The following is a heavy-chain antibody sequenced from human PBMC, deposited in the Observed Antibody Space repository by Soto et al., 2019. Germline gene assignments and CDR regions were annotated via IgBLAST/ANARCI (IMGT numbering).Heavy chain of an antibody. D-gene: IGHD3-10*01. V-gene: IGHV4-39*01. CDR3: ARPYYYGSGQYYYYYGMDV. CDR1: GGSISSSSYY. CDR2: IYYSGST. J-gene: IGHJ6*02. Sequence: SETLSLTCTVSGGSISSSSYYWGWIRQPPGKGLEWIGSIYYSGSTYYNPSLKSRVTISVDTSKNQFSLKLSSVTAADTAVYYCARPYYYGSGQYYYYYGMDVWGQGTTVTVSS.